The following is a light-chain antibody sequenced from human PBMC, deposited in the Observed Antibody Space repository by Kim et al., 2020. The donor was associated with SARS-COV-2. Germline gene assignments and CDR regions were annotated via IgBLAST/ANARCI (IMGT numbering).Light chain of an antibody. J-gene: IGLJ3*02. Sequence: GQSVTISCSGTTSKIGTNYVYWYQQFPGTAPKLLIFRNDLRPSGVPDRFSGSKSGTSASLAVSGLRPEDEADYYCAVWDDSLSGPVFGGGTQLTVL. V-gene: IGLV1-47*01. CDR3: AVWDDSLSGPV. CDR1: TSKIGTNY. CDR2: RND.